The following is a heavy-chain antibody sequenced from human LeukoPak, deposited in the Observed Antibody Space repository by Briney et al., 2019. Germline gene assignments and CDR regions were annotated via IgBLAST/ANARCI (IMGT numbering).Heavy chain of an antibody. J-gene: IGHJ5*02. Sequence: GGSLRLSCAASGFTFSNFGIHWVRQAPGKGLEWVAFIRKDGTNIYYVDSVKGRFTISRDNSKNTVYLQMNSLRPEDTAVYYCAKEGFDRWGQGTLVTVSS. CDR1: GFTFSNFG. CDR3: AKEGFDR. CDR2: IRKDGTNI. V-gene: IGHV3-30*02.